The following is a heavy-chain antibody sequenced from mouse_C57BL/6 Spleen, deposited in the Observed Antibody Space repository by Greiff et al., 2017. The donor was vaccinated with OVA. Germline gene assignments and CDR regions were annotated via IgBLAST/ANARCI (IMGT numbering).Heavy chain of an antibody. D-gene: IGHD1-1*01. CDR2: IDSNSGGT. V-gene: IGHV1-72*01. CDR3: SRAMYYGSSYVDYFDY. CDR1: GYTFTSYW. J-gene: IGHJ2*01. Sequence: QVQLKQPGAELVKPGASVKLSCEASGYTFTSYWMPWVKQRPGRGLEWIGRIDSNSGGTKYNEKLKSQVTLSVDKPTSTAYMQLSRLTSEDSAVYYWSRAMYYGSSYVDYFDYWGQGTTLTVSS.